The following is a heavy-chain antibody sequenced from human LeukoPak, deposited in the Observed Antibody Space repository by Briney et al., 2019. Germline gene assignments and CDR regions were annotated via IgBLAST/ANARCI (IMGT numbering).Heavy chain of an antibody. J-gene: IGHJ6*02. Sequence: GRSLRLSCAASGFTFSSYAMHWVRQAPGKGLEWVAVISYDGSNKYYADSVKGRFTISRDNSKNTLYLQMNSLRAEDTAVYYCARDRGYCSSTSCQHYYYYGMDVWGQGTTVTVSS. V-gene: IGHV3-30-3*01. CDR3: ARDRGYCSSTSCQHYYYYGMDV. CDR2: ISYDGSNK. CDR1: GFTFSSYA. D-gene: IGHD2-2*01.